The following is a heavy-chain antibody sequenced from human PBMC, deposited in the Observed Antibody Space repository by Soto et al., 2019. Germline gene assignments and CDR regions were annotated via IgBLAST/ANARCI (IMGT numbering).Heavy chain of an antibody. D-gene: IGHD3-16*01. CDR2: IIPIFGSS. Sequence: QVQLVQSGAEVRKPGSSVKVSCEASGGTFSSYSINWVRQAPGQGLEWMGGIIPIFGSSNYAQKFQGRITITADKSTNTVFMELTSLRSEDTALYFCATKPLGGREYFYFDHWGQGTLLTVSS. CDR3: ATKPLGGREYFYFDH. J-gene: IGHJ4*02. V-gene: IGHV1-69*06. CDR1: GGTFSSYS.